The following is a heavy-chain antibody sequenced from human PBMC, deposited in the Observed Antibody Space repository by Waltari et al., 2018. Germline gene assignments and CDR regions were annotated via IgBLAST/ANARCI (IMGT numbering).Heavy chain of an antibody. CDR2: ISSSSSYI. Sequence: EVQLVESGGGLVKPGGSLRLSCAASGFTFSSYSMNWVRQAPGKGLEWVSSISSSSSYIYYADSVKGRFTISRDNAKNSLYLQMNSLRAEDTAVYYCARSGYELYYYYYMDVWGKGTTVTVSS. CDR1: GFTFSSYS. V-gene: IGHV3-21*01. J-gene: IGHJ6*03. CDR3: ARSGYELYYYYYMDV. D-gene: IGHD5-12*01.